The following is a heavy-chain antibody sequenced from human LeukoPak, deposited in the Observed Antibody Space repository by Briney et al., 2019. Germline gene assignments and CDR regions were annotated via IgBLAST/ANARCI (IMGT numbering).Heavy chain of an antibody. Sequence: PGGSLRLSCAASGFTFSSYAMSWVRQAPGKGLEWVSAISGSGGSTYYADSVKGRFTISRDNSKNTPYLQMNSLRAEDTAVYYCAKDYYGSGSYPFDYWGQGTLVTVSS. J-gene: IGHJ4*02. V-gene: IGHV3-23*01. CDR3: AKDYYGSGSYPFDY. D-gene: IGHD3-10*01. CDR1: GFTFSSYA. CDR2: ISGSGGST.